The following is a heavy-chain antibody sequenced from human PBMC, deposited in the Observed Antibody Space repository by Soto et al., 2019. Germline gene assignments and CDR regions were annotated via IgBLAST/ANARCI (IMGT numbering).Heavy chain of an antibody. J-gene: IGHJ3*02. D-gene: IGHD5-18*01. Sequence: QVQLVQSGAEVKKPGSSVKVSCKASGGTFSSYAISWVRQAPGQGLEWMGGIIPIFGTANYAQKFQGRVTITADESTSTAYMELSSLRSEDTAVYYCARRSESPHSYGYCTDAFDIWGQGTMVTVSS. CDR3: ARRSESPHSYGYCTDAFDI. CDR1: GGTFSSYA. V-gene: IGHV1-69*01. CDR2: IIPIFGTA.